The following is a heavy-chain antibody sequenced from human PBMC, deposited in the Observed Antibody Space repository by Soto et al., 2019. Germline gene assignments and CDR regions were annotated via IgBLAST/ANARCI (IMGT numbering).Heavy chain of an antibody. CDR1: GYTFTSYD. D-gene: IGHD1-1*01. J-gene: IGHJ6*03. V-gene: IGHV1-8*01. CDR2: MNPNSGNT. CDR3: ASRGRGTSYYYMDV. Sequence: QVQLVQSGAEVKEPGASVKVSCKASGYTFTSYDINWVRQATGQGLEWLGWMNPNSGNTGYAQKFQGRVTMTRNTSISTAYMELSSLRSEDTAVYYCASRGRGTSYYYMDVWGKGTTVTVSS.